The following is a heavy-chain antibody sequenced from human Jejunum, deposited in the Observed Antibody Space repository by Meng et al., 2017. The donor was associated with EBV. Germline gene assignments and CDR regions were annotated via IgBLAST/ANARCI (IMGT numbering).Heavy chain of an antibody. Sequence: QVQLVQSGAEVEKPGAPVKVSCKASGYTFTSYGISWVRQAPGQGLEWMGWISAYNGNTNYAQKLQGRVTMTTDTSTSTAYMELRSLRSDDTAVYYCARGQGFRELLNSCWFEPWGQGTLVTVSS. CDR3: ARGQGFRELLNSCWFEP. D-gene: IGHD3-10*01. V-gene: IGHV1-18*01. CDR1: GYTFTSYG. CDR2: ISAYNGNT. J-gene: IGHJ5*02.